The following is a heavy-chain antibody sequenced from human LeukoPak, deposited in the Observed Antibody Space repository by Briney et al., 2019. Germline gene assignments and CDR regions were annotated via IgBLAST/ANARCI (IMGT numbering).Heavy chain of an antibody. CDR1: GFTFSSYS. Sequence: GGSLRLSCAASGFTFSSYSMNWVRQAPGKGLEWVSSISSSSSYIYYADSVKGRFTISRDNSKNSLYLQMNSLRAEDTAVYYCARDYGDYVFDYWGQGTLVTVSS. CDR2: ISSSSSYI. J-gene: IGHJ4*02. D-gene: IGHD4-17*01. CDR3: ARDYGDYVFDY. V-gene: IGHV3-21*01.